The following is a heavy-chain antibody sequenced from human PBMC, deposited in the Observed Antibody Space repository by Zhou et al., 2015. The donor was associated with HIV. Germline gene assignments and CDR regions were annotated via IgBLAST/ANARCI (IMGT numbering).Heavy chain of an antibody. J-gene: IGHJ3*01. CDR3: ARSSVNHDDAFDL. Sequence: LVQSGTEVRQPGSSVKVSCKASGGTFSGSDISWVRQAPGQGLEWMGGITPMFDTQRYAQKFRARLTITVDKITDTAYLELSSLTSEDTAIYFCARSSVNHDDAFDLWGQGTNVIVSS. V-gene: IGHV1-69*06. CDR2: ITPMFDTQ. CDR1: GGTFSGSD. D-gene: IGHD1-14*01.